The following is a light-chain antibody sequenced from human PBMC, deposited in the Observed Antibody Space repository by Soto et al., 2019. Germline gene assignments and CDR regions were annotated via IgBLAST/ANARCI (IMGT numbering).Light chain of an antibody. V-gene: IGLV8-61*01. CDR3: VLYMGSGMWV. CDR1: SGSVSTSYY. J-gene: IGLJ3*02. CDR2: STN. Sequence: QTVVTQEPSFSVSPGRTVTLTCGLSSGSVSTSYYPSWYQQTPGQAPRTLIYSTNTRSSVVPDRFSGSILGNKAALTITGAQADDESDYYCVLYMGSGMWVFGGGTKLTVL.